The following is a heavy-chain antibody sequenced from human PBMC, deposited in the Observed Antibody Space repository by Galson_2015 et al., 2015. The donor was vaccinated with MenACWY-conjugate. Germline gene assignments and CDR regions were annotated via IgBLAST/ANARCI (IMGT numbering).Heavy chain of an antibody. CDR3: ARDYNTGRAGDY. V-gene: IGHV3-30*02. Sequence: WVRQAPGEGLEWVALIRYNGLQKNYSESVKGRFTISRDNSKNTLNLQMNSLRTDDTAVYYCARDYNTGRAGDYWGQGTLVTVSS. J-gene: IGHJ4*02. D-gene: IGHD1-1*01. CDR2: IRYNGLQK.